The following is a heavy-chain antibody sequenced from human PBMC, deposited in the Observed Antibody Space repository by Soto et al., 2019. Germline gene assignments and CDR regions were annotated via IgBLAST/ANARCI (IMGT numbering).Heavy chain of an antibody. CDR2: IKEDASEE. V-gene: IGHV3-7*01. D-gene: IGHD2-21*01. Sequence: EVQLVQSGGDLVQPGGSLRLSCVASGFAFSTYWMTWVRQAPGMGLEWVAGIKEDASEELYVDSVKGRFSISRDNGENSRHLQLNSLRAEDTAVYYCATAISSPFNNFYYWGQGSLVTVSS. J-gene: IGHJ4*02. CDR3: ATAISSPFNNFYY. CDR1: GFAFSTYW.